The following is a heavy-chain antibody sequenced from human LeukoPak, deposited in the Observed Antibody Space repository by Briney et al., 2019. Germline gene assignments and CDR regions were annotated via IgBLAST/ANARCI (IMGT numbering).Heavy chain of an antibody. D-gene: IGHD6-19*01. Sequence: PSETLSLTCAVYGGSFSGYYWSWIRQPPGKGLEWIGEINHSGSTNYNPSLKSRVTISVDTSKNQFSLKLSSMTAADTAVYYCARGHLAVGGRSIVGSFGYWGQGTLVTVSS. CDR3: ARGHLAVGGRSIVGSFGY. CDR1: GGSFSGYY. J-gene: IGHJ4*02. CDR2: INHSGST. V-gene: IGHV4-34*01.